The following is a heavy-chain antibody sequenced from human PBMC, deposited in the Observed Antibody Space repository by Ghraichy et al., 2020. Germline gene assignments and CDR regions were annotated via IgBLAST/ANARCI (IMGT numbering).Heavy chain of an antibody. CDR1: GYTFSSYF. CDR2: INPSGGTT. CDR3: ARGCSGCSVDY. D-gene: IGHD6-19*01. Sequence: ASVKVSCKASGYTFSSYFMHLVRLSPLQLLEWMGIINPSGGTTSYAQKFQGRVTMTRDTSTSTVYMELSSLRSEDTAVYYCARGCSGCSVDYWGQGTLVTVSS. J-gene: IGHJ4*02. V-gene: IGHV1-46*03.